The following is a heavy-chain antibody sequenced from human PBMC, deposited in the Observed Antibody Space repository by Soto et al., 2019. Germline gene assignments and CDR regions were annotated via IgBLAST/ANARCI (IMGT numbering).Heavy chain of an antibody. D-gene: IGHD2-2*01. V-gene: IGHV1-18*01. CDR1: GYTFTSYG. CDR2: ISAYNGNT. J-gene: IGHJ6*02. Sequence: ASVKVSCKASGYTFTSYGISWVRQAPGQGLEWMGWISAYNGNTNYVQKLQGRVTMTTDTSTSTAYMELRSLRSDDTAVYYCARDQDCSSTSCYLNYYYYYGMDVWGQGTTVTVSS. CDR3: ARDQDCSSTSCYLNYYYYYGMDV.